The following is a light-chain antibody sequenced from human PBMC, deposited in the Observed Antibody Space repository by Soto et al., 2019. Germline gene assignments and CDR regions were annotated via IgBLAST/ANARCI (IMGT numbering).Light chain of an antibody. J-gene: IGKJ1*01. CDR3: QQANSYPWT. V-gene: IGKV3-11*01. CDR2: DTS. Sequence: EIVLTQSPATLSLSPGERVTLSCRASQSVSSSLAWFQQKPGQAPRLLIYDTSYRATGIPARFSGSGSGTDFTLTISSLQPEDFATYYCQQANSYPWTFGQGTKVDNK. CDR1: QSVSSS.